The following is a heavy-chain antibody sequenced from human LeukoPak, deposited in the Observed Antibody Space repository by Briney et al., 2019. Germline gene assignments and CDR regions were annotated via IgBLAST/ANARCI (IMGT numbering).Heavy chain of an antibody. J-gene: IGHJ6*02. D-gene: IGHD3-10*01. Sequence: GGSLRLSCAASGFTFSSNYMSWVRQAPGKGLEWVSVIYSGGSTYYADSVKGRFTISRDNSKNTLYLQMNSLRAEDTAAYYCARYSGPDYYYYGMDVWGQGTTVTASS. CDR1: GFTFSSNY. V-gene: IGHV3-53*01. CDR2: IYSGGST. CDR3: ARYSGPDYYYYGMDV.